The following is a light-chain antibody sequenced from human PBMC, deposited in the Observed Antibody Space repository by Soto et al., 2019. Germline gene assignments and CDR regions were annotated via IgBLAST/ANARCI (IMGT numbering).Light chain of an antibody. V-gene: IGKV3-11*01. CDR1: QSVGSY. J-gene: IGKJ1*01. CDR3: QQRSNWPRT. CDR2: DAS. Sequence: EIVLTQSPATLSLSPGERATLSCRASQSVGSYLAWYQQKLGQAPRLLIYDASNRATGIPARFSGSGSGTDFTLTISSLEPEDFAVYYCQQRSNWPRTFGQGTQVEIK.